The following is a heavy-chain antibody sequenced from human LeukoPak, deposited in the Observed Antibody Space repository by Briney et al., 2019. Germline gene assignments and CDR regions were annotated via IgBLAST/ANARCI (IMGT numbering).Heavy chain of an antibody. CDR2: IRGSGVTT. CDR1: GFTFNSYA. CDR3: AKDCRSVTSCYHGY. Sequence: PGGSLRLSCAASGFTFNSYAMSWVRQAPGKGLEWVSGIRGSGVTTYYADSVKGRFIISRDNSKNTLYLQMNSLRAEDTAVYYCAKDCRSVTSCYHGYWGQGTLVTVSS. D-gene: IGHD2-2*01. V-gene: IGHV3-23*01. J-gene: IGHJ4*02.